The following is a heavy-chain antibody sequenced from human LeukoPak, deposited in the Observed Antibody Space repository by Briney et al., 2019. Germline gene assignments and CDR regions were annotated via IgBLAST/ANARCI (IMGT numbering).Heavy chain of an antibody. CDR1: GLTVSSNY. CDR3: ARGGDGHNFWFSAFDT. Sequence: GGSLRLSCAPSGLTVSSNYLTWVRQAPGKGLEWVSVIYSGGSTYYADSVKGRFTISRDNYKNTMYLQMNSLRVEDTAVYYCARGGDGHNFWFSAFDTWGQGTVVTVSS. CDR2: IYSGGST. J-gene: IGHJ3*02. D-gene: IGHD5-24*01. V-gene: IGHV3-53*01.